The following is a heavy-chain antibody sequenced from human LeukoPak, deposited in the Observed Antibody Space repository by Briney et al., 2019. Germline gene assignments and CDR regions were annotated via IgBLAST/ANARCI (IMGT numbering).Heavy chain of an antibody. D-gene: IGHD6-19*01. CDR1: GFTFSRYW. J-gene: IGHJ4*02. CDR3: ARPDHSSGWPVDY. Sequence: GGSLRLSCAASGFTFSRYWMHWVRQAPGKGLVWVSRINSDGSSTAYADSVKGRFTISRDNVRNTLYLQMNSLRAEDTAMYYCARPDHSSGWPVDYWGQGTLVTVSS. V-gene: IGHV3-74*03. CDR2: INSDGSST.